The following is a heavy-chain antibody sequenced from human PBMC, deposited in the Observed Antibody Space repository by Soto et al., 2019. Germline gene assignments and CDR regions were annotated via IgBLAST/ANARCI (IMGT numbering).Heavy chain of an antibody. CDR2: SYYSGST. J-gene: IGHJ4*02. D-gene: IGHD3-22*01. Sequence: QVQLQESGPGLVKPSQTLSLTCTVSGGSISSGGYYWSWIRQHPGKGLEWIGYSYYSGSTYYNPSLKSRVTISVDTSKNQFSLKLSSVTAADTAVYYCARDRYYYDSSGYYLYYFDYWGQGTLVTVSS. V-gene: IGHV4-31*03. CDR3: ARDRYYYDSSGYYLYYFDY. CDR1: GGSISSGGYY.